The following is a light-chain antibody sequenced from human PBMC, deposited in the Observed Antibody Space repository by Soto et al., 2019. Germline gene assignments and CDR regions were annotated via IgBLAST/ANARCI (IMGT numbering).Light chain of an antibody. CDR1: QSISSY. CDR3: LQRYNWPLT. J-gene: IGKJ4*01. CDR2: DAS. V-gene: IGKV3-11*01. Sequence: EIVLTQSPATLSLSPGEGATLSCRASQSISSYLAWYQQKPGQAPRLLIYDASNRATGIPARFSGSGSGTDFTLTISSLDPEDFAVYYCLQRYNWPLTFGGGTKVEI.